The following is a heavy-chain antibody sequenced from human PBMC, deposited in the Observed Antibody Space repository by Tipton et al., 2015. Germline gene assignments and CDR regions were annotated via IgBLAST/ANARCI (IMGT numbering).Heavy chain of an antibody. CDR3: ARERGYSYGGPYYYAIDV. CDR2: IYYTGST. CDR1: GGYISDYY. Sequence: TLSLTCTVSGGYISDYYWSWLRQPPGKGLEWIGNIYYTGSTNYNPSLQSRLSMSIDTSEKQFSLNVTSVTAADTAVYYCARERGYSYGGPYYYAIDVWGQGTPVTVS. V-gene: IGHV4-59*01. J-gene: IGHJ6*02. D-gene: IGHD5-18*01.